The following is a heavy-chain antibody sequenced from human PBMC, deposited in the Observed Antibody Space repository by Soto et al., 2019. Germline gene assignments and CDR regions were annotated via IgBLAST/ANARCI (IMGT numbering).Heavy chain of an antibody. J-gene: IGHJ5*02. CDR2: INPRGGST. V-gene: IGHV1-46*01. CDR1: GYTFTSYY. D-gene: IGHD2-15*01. Sequence: QVQLVQSGAEVKKPGASVKVSCKASGYTFTSYYMHWVRQAPGQGLEWMGIINPRGGSTGYAQKFQGRVTMTRDTSTSTVYMELSSLRSEDTAVYYCARAPPASNWFDPWGQGTLVTVSS. CDR3: ARAPPASNWFDP.